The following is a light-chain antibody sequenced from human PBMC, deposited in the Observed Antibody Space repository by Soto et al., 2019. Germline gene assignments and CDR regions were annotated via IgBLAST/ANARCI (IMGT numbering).Light chain of an antibody. CDR2: SNN. CDR3: AAWDDSLSGLV. CDR1: TSSIGSNY. J-gene: IGLJ2*01. V-gene: IGLV1-47*01. Sequence: QSVLTQPPSASGTPGQRVTISCSGSTSSIGSNYVYWYQQLPGTAPKLLIYSNNQRPSGVPDRFSGSKSGTSASLAIGGLRSEDEADYHCAAWDDSLSGLVFGGGTKVTVL.